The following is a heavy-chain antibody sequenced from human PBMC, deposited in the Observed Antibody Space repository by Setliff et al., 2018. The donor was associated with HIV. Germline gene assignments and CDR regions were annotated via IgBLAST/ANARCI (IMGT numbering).Heavy chain of an antibody. CDR2: IKQDGSEK. CDR3: ARDAYDSSGYYYSLDY. Sequence: SLRLSCAASGFTFSRYWMSWVRQAPGKGLEWVANIKQDGSEKYYVDSLKGRFTISRDNSKNSLYLQMNSLRAEDTAVYYCARDAYDSSGYYYSLDYWGQGTLVTVSS. J-gene: IGHJ4*02. CDR1: GFTFSRYW. D-gene: IGHD3-22*01. V-gene: IGHV3-7*01.